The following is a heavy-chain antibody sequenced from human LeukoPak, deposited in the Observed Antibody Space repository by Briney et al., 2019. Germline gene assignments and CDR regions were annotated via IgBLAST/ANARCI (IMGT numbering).Heavy chain of an antibody. CDR2: IYYSGST. V-gene: IGHV4-39*07. Sequence: SETLSLTCTVSGGSISSSSYYWGWIRQPPGKGLEWIGSIYYSGSTYYNPSLKGRVTMSVDTSKNHLSLKLSSVTAADTAVYYCARDYRGYYDSSGYYGINYYYYMDVWGKGTTVTISS. D-gene: IGHD3-22*01. J-gene: IGHJ6*03. CDR3: ARDYRGYYDSSGYYGINYYYYMDV. CDR1: GGSISSSSYY.